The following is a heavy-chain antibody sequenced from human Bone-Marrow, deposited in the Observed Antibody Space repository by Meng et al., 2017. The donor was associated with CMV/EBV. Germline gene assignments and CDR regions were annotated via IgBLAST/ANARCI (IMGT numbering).Heavy chain of an antibody. J-gene: IGHJ4*02. V-gene: IGHV4-61*05. CDR3: ARSGYSGGWYEIDY. CDR2: IYYSGS. CDR1: GGSISSSSYY. Sequence: SETLSLTCTVSGGSISSSSYYWGWIRQPPGKGLEWIGNIYYSGSNYNPSLKSRVTISIDASKSQFSLKLTSVTAADTAFYYCARSGYSGGWYEIDYWGQGTLVTVSS. D-gene: IGHD6-19*01.